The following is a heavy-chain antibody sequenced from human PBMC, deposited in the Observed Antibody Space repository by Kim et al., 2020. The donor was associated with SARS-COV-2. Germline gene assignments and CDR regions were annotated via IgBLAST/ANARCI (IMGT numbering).Heavy chain of an antibody. CDR2: IYTSGST. Sequence: SETLSLTCTVSGGSISSYYWSWIRQPAGKGLEWIGRIYTSGSTNYNPSLKSRVTMSVDTSKNQFSLKLSSVIAADTAVYYCARERPITIFGVVITYFDYWGQGTLVTVSS. V-gene: IGHV4-4*07. D-gene: IGHD3-3*01. CDR3: ARERPITIFGVVITYFDY. J-gene: IGHJ4*02. CDR1: GGSISSYY.